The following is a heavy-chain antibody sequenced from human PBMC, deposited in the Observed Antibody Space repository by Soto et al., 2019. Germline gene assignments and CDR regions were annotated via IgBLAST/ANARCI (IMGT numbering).Heavy chain of an antibody. CDR3: ASGQAGSLSRSFQRDYYYMDV. J-gene: IGHJ6*03. CDR1: GYTFTSYD. D-gene: IGHD6-13*01. V-gene: IGHV1-8*01. CDR2: MNPNSGNT. Sequence: GASVKVSCKASGYTFTSYDINWVRQATGQGLEWMGWMNPNSGNTGYAQKFQGRVTMTRNTSISTAYMELSSLRSEDTAVYYCASGQAGSLSRSFQRDYYYMDVWGKGTTVTVSS.